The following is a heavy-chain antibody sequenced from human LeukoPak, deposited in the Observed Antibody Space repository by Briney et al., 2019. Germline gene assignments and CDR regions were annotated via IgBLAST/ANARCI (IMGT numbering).Heavy chain of an antibody. J-gene: IGHJ3*02. Sequence: QTGGSLRLSCAASGFTVSSNYMSWVRQAPGKGLEWVAVISYDGSNKYYADSVKGRFTISRDNSKNTLYLQMNSLRAEDTAVYYCALRRVGATTRGDAFDIWGQGTMVTVSS. CDR2: ISYDGSNK. V-gene: IGHV3-30*03. CDR1: GFTVSSNY. CDR3: ALRRVGATTRGDAFDI. D-gene: IGHD1-26*01.